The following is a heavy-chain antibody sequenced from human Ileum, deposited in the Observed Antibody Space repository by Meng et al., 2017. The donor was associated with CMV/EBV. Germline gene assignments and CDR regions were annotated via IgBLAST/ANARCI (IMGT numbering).Heavy chain of an antibody. CDR1: TCSGNA. V-gene: IGHV3-30*04. CDR2: ISYDKSNK. Sequence: TCSGNAMHWVRHAPGMGREGVAVISYDKSNKYYAHHVKGRFTISTDNSKDTMYLQMNSLRAADTDVYSCARGRNYDSSGYYSDYFDYWGQGTLVTVSS. CDR3: ARGRNYDSSGYYSDYFDY. J-gene: IGHJ4*02. D-gene: IGHD3-22*01.